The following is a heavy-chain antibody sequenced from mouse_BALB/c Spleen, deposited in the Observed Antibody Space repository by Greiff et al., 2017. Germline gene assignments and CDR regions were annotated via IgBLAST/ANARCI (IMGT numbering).Heavy chain of an antibody. V-gene: IGHV1-80*01. CDR2: IYPGDGDT. D-gene: IGHD1-2*01. CDR3: ARGNYGYGDY. Sequence: VQLQQSGAELVRPGSSVKISCKASGYAFSSYWMNWVKQRPGQGLEWIGQIYPGDGDTNYNGKFKGKATLTADKSSSTAYMQLSSLTSEDSAVYICARGNYGYGDYWGQGTLVTVSA. J-gene: IGHJ3*01. CDR1: GYAFSSYW.